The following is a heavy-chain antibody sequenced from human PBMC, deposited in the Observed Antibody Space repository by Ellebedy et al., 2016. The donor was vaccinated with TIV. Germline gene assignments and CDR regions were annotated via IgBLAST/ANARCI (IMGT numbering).Heavy chain of an antibody. D-gene: IGHD6-13*01. CDR2: VYFHGTT. CDR1: GGSMSSRTRS. Sequence: MPSETLSLTCAVPGGSMSSRTRSWGWFRQTTEKGLAWIGTVYFHGTTYHNPSLSSRVTISAYTSNNQFYLKLTSVTAAETAVYYCATARRDPLYYGVDGWGRGTTVTVSS. CDR3: ATARRDPLYYGVDG. J-gene: IGHJ6*02. V-gene: IGHV4-39*01.